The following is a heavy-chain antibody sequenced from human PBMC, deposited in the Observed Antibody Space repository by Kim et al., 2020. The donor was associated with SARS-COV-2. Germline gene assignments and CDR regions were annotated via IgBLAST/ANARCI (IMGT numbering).Heavy chain of an antibody. V-gene: IGHV1-2*05. CDR1: GYTFTGSY. CDR2: INPNSGGT. D-gene: IGHD1-26*01. Sequence: ASVKVSCKASGYTFTGSYMHWVRQAPGQGLEWMGRINPNSGGTNYAKKFQGRVTMTRDTSISTAYMELSRLRSDDTGVFYCARELLRGATIGAFDIWGQGTMVTVSS. J-gene: IGHJ3*02. CDR3: ARELLRGATIGAFDI.